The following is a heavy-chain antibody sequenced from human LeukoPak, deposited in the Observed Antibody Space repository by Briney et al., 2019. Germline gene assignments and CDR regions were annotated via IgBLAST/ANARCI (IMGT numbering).Heavy chain of an antibody. CDR3: AKDHSRAAAGTVDFQH. CDR2: IRYDGSNK. Sequence: GGSLRLSCAASGFTFSSYGMHWVRQAPGKGLEWVAFIRYDGSNKYYADSVKGRFTISRDNSKNTLYLQMNSLRAEDTAVYYCAKDHSRAAAGTVDFQHWGQGTLVTVSS. CDR1: GFTFSSYG. D-gene: IGHD6-13*01. J-gene: IGHJ1*01. V-gene: IGHV3-30*02.